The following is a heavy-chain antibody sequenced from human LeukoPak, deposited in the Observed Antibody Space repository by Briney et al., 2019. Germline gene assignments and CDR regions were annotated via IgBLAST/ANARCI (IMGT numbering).Heavy chain of an antibody. CDR3: AKAGGSSWYYFDY. D-gene: IGHD6-13*01. V-gene: IGHV3-23*01. J-gene: IGHJ4*02. CDR2: ISGSGGST. Sequence: GGSRRLSWAASGFTVSSNYMSWVRQAPGKGLEWVSAISGSGGSTYYADSVKGRFTISRDNSKNTLYLQMNSLGAEDTAVYYCAKAGGSSWYYFDYWGQGTLVTVSS. CDR1: GFTVSSNY.